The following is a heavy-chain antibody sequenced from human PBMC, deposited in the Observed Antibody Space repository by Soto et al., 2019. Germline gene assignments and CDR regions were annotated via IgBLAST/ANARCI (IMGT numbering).Heavy chain of an antibody. CDR2: ISGSGGST. D-gene: IGHD3-10*01. V-gene: IGHV3-23*01. CDR1: GFTFSSYA. CDR3: AKGLGSGSYYTLGPYY. Sequence: PGGSLRLSCAASGFTFSSYAMSWVRQAPGKGLEWVSAISGSGGSTYYADSVKGRFTISRDNSKNTLYLQMNSLRAEDTAVYYCAKGLGSGSYYTLGPYYWGQGTLVTVSS. J-gene: IGHJ4*02.